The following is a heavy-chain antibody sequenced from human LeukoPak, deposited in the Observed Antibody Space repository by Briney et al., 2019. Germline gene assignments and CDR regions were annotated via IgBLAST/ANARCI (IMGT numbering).Heavy chain of an antibody. CDR3: TRDRGLLMDY. D-gene: IGHD3-10*01. CDR1: GFSFSSYW. Sequence: GGSLRLSCVASGFSFSSYWMSWVRQAPGKGLVWVARIKSDGRNTTYADSVRGRFTISRDNAKNTLYLQMNSLRAEDTAVYYCTRDRGLLMDYWGQGTLVTVSS. J-gene: IGHJ4*02. V-gene: IGHV3-74*01. CDR2: IKSDGRNT.